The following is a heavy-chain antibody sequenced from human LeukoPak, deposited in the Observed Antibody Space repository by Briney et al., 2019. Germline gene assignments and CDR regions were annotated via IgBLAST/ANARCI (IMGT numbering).Heavy chain of an antibody. CDR1: GFTFSSYG. CDR3: ANGAVAGTRGWYYGMDV. J-gene: IGHJ6*02. D-gene: IGHD6-19*01. V-gene: IGHV3-33*06. CDR2: IWYDGSNK. Sequence: GGSLRLSCAASGFTFSSYGMHWVRQAPGKGLEWVAVIWYDGSNKYYADSVKGRFTISRDNSKNTLYPQMNSLRAEDTAVYYCANGAVAGTRGWYYGMDVWGQGTTVTVSS.